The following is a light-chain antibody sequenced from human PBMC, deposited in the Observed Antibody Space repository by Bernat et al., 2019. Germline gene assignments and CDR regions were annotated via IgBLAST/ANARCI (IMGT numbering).Light chain of an antibody. CDR3: QQSYGTPRGFT. V-gene: IGKV1-39*01. CDR2: GAS. J-gene: IGKJ3*01. CDR1: QTISYY. Sequence: DIQMTQSPSSLSASVGDRVTITCRTSQTISYYLNWYQQKPGKAPTLLIYGASTLQSGVPSRFSGSGSGTAFTLTISSLQPEDFATYYCQQSYGTPRGFTFGPGTKVDVK.